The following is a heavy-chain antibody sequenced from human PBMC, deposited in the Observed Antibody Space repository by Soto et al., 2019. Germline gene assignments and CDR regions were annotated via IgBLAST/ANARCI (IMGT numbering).Heavy chain of an antibody. J-gene: IGHJ4*02. CDR1: GFTFSSYG. V-gene: IGHV3-33*01. D-gene: IGHD4-17*01. CDR2: IWYDGSNK. Sequence: HPGGSLRLTCAASGFTFSSYGMHWVRQAPGKGLEWVAVIWYDGSNKYYADSVKGRFTISRDNSKNTLYLQMNSLRAEDTAVYYCARGPDYGGKMIDYWGQGTLVTVSS. CDR3: ARGPDYGGKMIDY.